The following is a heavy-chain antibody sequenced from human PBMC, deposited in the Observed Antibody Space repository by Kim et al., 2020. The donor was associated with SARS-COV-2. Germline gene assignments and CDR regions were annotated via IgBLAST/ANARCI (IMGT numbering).Heavy chain of an antibody. CDR1: GFTFSSYG. V-gene: IGHV3-30*18. Sequence: GGSLRLSCAASGFTFSSYGMHWVRQAPGKGLEWVAVISYDGSNKYYADSVKGRFTISRDNSKNTLYLQMNSLRAEDTTVYYCAKDPFYRGVPYYFDYWGQGTLVTVSS. CDR2: ISYDGSNK. CDR3: AKDPFYRGVPYYFDY. J-gene: IGHJ4*02. D-gene: IGHD3-10*01.